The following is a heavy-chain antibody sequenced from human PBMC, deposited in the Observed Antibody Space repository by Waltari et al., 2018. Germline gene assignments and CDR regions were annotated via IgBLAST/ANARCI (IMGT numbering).Heavy chain of an antibody. CDR2: IYYSGST. CDR3: ARVTGEQQLLTRYYYYMDV. J-gene: IGHJ6*03. Sequence: QVQLQESGPGLVKPSQTLSLTCTVSGGSISSGDYYWSWIRQPPGQGLEWIGYIYYSGSTYYNPSLKSRVTISVDTSKNQFSLKLSSVTAADTAVYYCARVTGEQQLLTRYYYYMDVWGKGTTVTVSS. D-gene: IGHD6-13*01. V-gene: IGHV4-30-4*08. CDR1: GGSISSGDYY.